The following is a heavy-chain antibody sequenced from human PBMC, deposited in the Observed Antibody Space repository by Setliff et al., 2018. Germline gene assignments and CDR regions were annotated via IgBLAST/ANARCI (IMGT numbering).Heavy chain of an antibody. CDR3: ARERGIGGLVSYFDY. J-gene: IGHJ4*02. CDR1: GGSISSSSYY. D-gene: IGHD1-26*01. CDR2: IYYSGST. Sequence: SETLSLTCTVSGGSISSSSYYWGWIRQPPGKGLEWIGSIYYSGSTYYNPSLKSRVTISLDTSKNQFSLKLSSVTAADTAEYYCARERGIGGLVSYFDYWGQGTLVTVS. V-gene: IGHV4-39*07.